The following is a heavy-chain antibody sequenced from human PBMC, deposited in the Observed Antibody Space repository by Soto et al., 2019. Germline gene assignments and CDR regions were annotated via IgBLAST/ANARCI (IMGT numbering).Heavy chain of an antibody. V-gene: IGHV3-48*03. D-gene: IGHD6-13*01. J-gene: IGHJ6*02. Sequence: ESGGGLVQPGGSLRLSCAASGFTFSSYEMNWVRQAPGKGLEWVSYISSSGSTIYYADSVKGRFTISRDNAKNSLYLQMNSLRAEDTAVYYCAREGYSSSWYYYYGMDVWGQGTTVTVSS. CDR3: AREGYSSSWYYYYGMDV. CDR2: ISSSGSTI. CDR1: GFTFSSYE.